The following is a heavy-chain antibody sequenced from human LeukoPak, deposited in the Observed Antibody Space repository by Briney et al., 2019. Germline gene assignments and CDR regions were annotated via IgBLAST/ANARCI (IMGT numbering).Heavy chain of an antibody. V-gene: IGHV1-2*02. CDR2: INPNSGGT. Sequence: ASVKVSCKASGYTFTGYYMHWVRQAPGQGLEWMGWINPNSGGTNYAQKFQGRVTMTGDTSISTAYMELSRLRSDDTAVYYCARGKSSGWYCDYWGQGTLVTVSS. CDR1: GYTFTGYY. J-gene: IGHJ4*02. D-gene: IGHD6-19*01. CDR3: ARGKSSGWYCDY.